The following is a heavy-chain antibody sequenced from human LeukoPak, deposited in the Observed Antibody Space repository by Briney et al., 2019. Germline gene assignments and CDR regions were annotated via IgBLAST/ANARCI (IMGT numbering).Heavy chain of an antibody. Sequence: KPSETLSLTCTVSGGSISSRSYYWGWIRQPPGKGLEWIGSIYYSGGTYYNPSLKSRVTISVDTSKNQFSLKLSSVTAAGTAVYYCARYFGTTGTPNYWGQGTLVTVSS. CDR3: ARYFGTTGTPNY. D-gene: IGHD1-1*01. CDR2: IYYSGGT. V-gene: IGHV4-39*01. J-gene: IGHJ4*02. CDR1: GGSISSRSYY.